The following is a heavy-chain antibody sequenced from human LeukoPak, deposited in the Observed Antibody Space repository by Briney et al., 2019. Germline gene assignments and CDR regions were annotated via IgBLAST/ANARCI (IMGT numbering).Heavy chain of an antibody. D-gene: IGHD1-26*01. J-gene: IGHJ5*02. V-gene: IGHV3-7*01. CDR1: GFTFSSYW. CDR2: IKQDGSEK. CDR3: AREEGGSYGDWFDP. Sequence: GGSLRLSCAASGFTFSSYWMSWVRQAPGKGLEWVANIKQDGSEKYYVDSVKGRFTISRDNAKNSLYLQMNSLRAEDTAVYYCAREEGGSYGDWFDPWGQGTLVTVSS.